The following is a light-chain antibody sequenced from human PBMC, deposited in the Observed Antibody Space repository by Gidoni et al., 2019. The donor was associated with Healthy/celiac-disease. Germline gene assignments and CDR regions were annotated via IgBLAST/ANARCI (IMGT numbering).Light chain of an antibody. CDR1: QSISSY. CDR2: AAS. Sequence: QVTQSPSSLSASVGDRVTITCRASQSISSYLNWYQQKPGKAPKLLIYAASSLQSGVPSRFSGSGSGTDFTLTISSLQPEDFATYYCQQSYSTPYTFXQXTKLEIK. CDR3: QQSYSTPYT. J-gene: IGKJ2*01. V-gene: IGKV1-39*01.